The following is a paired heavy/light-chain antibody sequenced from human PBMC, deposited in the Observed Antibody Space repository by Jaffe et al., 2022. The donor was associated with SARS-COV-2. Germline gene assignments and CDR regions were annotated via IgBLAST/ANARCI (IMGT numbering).Light chain of an antibody. CDR2: AAS. CDR3: QQSYNTPQT. J-gene: IGKJ1*01. V-gene: IGKV1-39*01. CDR1: QTINDY. Sequence: DIQMTQSPSSLSASVGDRVTITCRASQTINDYLNWYQQKPGKAPNLLIYAASSLQSWVPSRFSGNGSGTDFTLTITSLQPEDFATYYCQQSYNTPQTFGQGTKVEIK.
Heavy chain of an antibody. V-gene: IGHV5-51*01. CDR3: ARAREPGSLTGPISN. J-gene: IGHJ4*02. Sequence: EVQLVQSGAEVRKAGETLKISCKTSGYSFNTYWIAWVRQMPGKGLEWMGIIYPGDFDTRYSPSFQGHVTISADKSINTAYVQWSSLKASDTATYYCARAREPGSLTGPISNWGQGTLVTVTS. D-gene: IGHD2-21*01. CDR1: GYSFNTYW. CDR2: IYPGDFDT.